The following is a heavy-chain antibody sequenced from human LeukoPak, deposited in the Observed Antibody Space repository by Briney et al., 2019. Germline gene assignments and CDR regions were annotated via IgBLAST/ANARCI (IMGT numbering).Heavy chain of an antibody. J-gene: IGHJ4*02. CDR1: GGSISSHY. CDR3: ASSYYYDSSGYYERYLGY. D-gene: IGHD3-22*01. CDR2: IYYSGST. V-gene: IGHV4-59*11. Sequence: SETLSLTCTVSGGSISSHYWSWIRQPPGKGLEWIGYIYYSGSTNYNPSLKSRVTISVDTSKNQFSLKLSSVTAADTAVYYCASSYYYDSSGYYERYLGYWGQGTLVTVSS.